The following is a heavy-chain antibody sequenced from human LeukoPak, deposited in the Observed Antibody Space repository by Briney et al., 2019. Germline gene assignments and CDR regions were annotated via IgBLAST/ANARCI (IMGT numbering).Heavy chain of an antibody. CDR1: GFTFSSYW. D-gene: IGHD6-13*01. V-gene: IGHV3-23*01. J-gene: IGHJ4*02. CDR2: ISGSGGST. Sequence: PGGSLRPSCAASGFTFSSYWMTWVRQAPGKGLEWVSAISGSGGSTYYADSVKGRFTISRDNSKNTLYLQMNSLRAEDTAVYYCAKEGTMDQQLVLDYWGQGTLVTVSS. CDR3: AKEGTMDQQLVLDY.